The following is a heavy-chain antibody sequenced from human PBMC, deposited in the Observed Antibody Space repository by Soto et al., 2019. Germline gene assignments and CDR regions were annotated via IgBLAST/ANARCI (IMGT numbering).Heavy chain of an antibody. CDR1: GYTFTSYA. CDR3: ARGKVVTHFDY. D-gene: IGHD2-15*01. CDR2: INAGNGNT. J-gene: IGHJ4*02. V-gene: IGHV1-3*05. Sequence: QVQLVQSGAEEKKPGASVKVSCKASGYTFTSYAMHWVRQAPGQRLEGMGWINAGNGNTKYSQKFQGRVTITRDTSASTAYMELRRLRSEDTAVYYCARGKVVTHFDYWGQGTLVTVSS.